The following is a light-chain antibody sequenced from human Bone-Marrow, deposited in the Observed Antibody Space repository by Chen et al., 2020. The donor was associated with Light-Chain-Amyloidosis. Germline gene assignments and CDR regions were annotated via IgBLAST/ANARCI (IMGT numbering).Light chain of an antibody. CDR1: SSNVGNNY. CDR2: DNS. J-gene: IGLJ3*02. CDR3: GAWDSSLGIWV. V-gene: IGLV1-51*01. Sequence: SALTQPPSVSAAPGQKVTISCSGSSSNVGNNYVSWYRQLPGTAPKLLIYDNSKRPSGIPDRFSGSKSGTSATLGITRLQTGDEADDYCGAWDSSLGIWVFGGGTKLTVL.